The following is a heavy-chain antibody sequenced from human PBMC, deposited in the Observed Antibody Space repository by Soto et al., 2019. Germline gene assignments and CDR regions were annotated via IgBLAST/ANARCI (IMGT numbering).Heavy chain of an antibody. CDR1: GGSCSGYY. CDR2: INHSGST. J-gene: IGHJ5*02. CDR3: ARVRYCSGGSCYSGLWFDP. V-gene: IGHV4-34*01. Sequence: QVQLQQWGAGLLKPSETLSLTCAVYGGSCSGYYWSWIRQPPGKGLEWIGEINHSGSTNYNPSLKSRVTISVDTSKNQFSLKLSSVTAADTAVYYCARVRYCSGGSCYSGLWFDPWGQGTLVTVSS. D-gene: IGHD2-15*01.